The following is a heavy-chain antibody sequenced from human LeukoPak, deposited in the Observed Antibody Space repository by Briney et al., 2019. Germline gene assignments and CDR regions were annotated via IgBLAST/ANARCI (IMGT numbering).Heavy chain of an antibody. J-gene: IGHJ4*02. CDR2: IYYSGST. D-gene: IGHD2-15*01. Sequence: SETLSLTCTASGGSISSYYWSWIRQPPGKGLEWIGYIYYSGSTNYNPSLKSRVTISVDTSKNQFSLKLSSVTAADTAVYYCARQSRYCSGGSCQYYFDYWGQGTLVTVSS. V-gene: IGHV4-59*08. CDR1: GGSISSYY. CDR3: ARQSRYCSGGSCQYYFDY.